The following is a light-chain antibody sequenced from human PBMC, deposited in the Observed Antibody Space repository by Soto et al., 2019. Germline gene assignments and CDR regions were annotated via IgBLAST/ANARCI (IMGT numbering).Light chain of an antibody. J-gene: IGKJ1*01. CDR3: QQYNDWPQT. Sequence: VMTQSPATRSVSPGDRVTLSFRASQIVATNLAWYQQRPGQAPRLLIYGASKRAIGLPARFSGSGSGTEFTLTISSLQSEDFAVYYCQQYNDWPQTLGQGTKVDIK. V-gene: IGKV3-15*01. CDR2: GAS. CDR1: QIVATN.